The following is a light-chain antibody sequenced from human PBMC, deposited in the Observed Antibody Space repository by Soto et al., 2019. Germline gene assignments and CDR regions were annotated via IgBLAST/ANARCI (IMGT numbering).Light chain of an antibody. CDR3: QQYDNGLT. CDR1: RYVAGN. Sequence: EIVVTQSPATLSVSPGERATLSCRASRYVAGNLAWYQQKPGQAPRLLIYGASTRATGIPDRFSGSGSGTEFTLTINSLQSEDFAVYYCQQYDNGLTFGGGTTVEI. J-gene: IGKJ4*01. V-gene: IGKV3-15*01. CDR2: GAS.